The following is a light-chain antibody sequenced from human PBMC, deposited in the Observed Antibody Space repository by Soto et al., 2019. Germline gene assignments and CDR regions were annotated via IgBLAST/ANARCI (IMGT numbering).Light chain of an antibody. CDR2: GAS. Sequence: EIVLTQSPGTLSLSPGERATLSCRASQTISNSYSAWYQQKPGQAPRPLIYGASTRATGIPERFSGSGSGTDFTLTISRLEPGDFAVYYCQVYGDSSPTFGQGTKLEIK. CDR3: QVYGDSSPT. CDR1: QTISNSY. J-gene: IGKJ1*01. V-gene: IGKV3-20*01.